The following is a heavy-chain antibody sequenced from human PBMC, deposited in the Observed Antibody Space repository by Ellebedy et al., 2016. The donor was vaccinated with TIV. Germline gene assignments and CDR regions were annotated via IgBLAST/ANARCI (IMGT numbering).Heavy chain of an antibody. CDR3: ARGGSGSWYGYYFDY. CDR2: INHSGST. D-gene: IGHD6-13*01. V-gene: IGHV4-34*01. J-gene: IGHJ4*02. Sequence: MPSETLSLTCAVYGGSFSSSYWNWIRQPPGKGLEWIGEINHSGSTNYNPSLKSRVTISIGTSKNQFSLKLNSVTAADTAVYYCARGGSGSWYGYYFDYWGQGALVTVSS. CDR1: GGSFSSSY.